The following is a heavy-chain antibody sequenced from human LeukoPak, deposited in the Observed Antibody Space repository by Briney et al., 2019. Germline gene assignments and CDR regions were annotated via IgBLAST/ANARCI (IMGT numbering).Heavy chain of an antibody. J-gene: IGHJ4*02. CDR2: ISGSGGST. Sequence: PGGFLRLSCAASGFTFSSYAMSWVRQAPGKGLEWVSAISGSGGSTYYADSVKGRFTISRDNSKNTLYLQMNSLRAEDAAVYYCANSPNYYDSSGYYHYFDYWGQGTLVTVSS. D-gene: IGHD3-22*01. CDR3: ANSPNYYDSSGYYHYFDY. CDR1: GFTFSSYA. V-gene: IGHV3-23*01.